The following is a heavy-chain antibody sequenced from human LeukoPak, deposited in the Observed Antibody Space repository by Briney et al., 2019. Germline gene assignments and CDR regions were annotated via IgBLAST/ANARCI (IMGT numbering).Heavy chain of an antibody. D-gene: IGHD4-11*01. CDR3: ARVGLDYSNYGTLDY. Sequence: GASVKVSCKASGYTFTSYGISWVRQAPGQGLEWMGWISAYNGNTNYAQKLQGRVTMTTDTSTSTAYMELRSLRSDDTAVYYCARVGLDYSNYGTLDYWGQGTLVTVSS. J-gene: IGHJ4*02. CDR2: ISAYNGNT. V-gene: IGHV1-18*01. CDR1: GYTFTSYG.